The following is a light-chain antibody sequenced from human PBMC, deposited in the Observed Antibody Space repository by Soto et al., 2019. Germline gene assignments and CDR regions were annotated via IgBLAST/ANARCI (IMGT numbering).Light chain of an antibody. CDR1: SSDVGYYNY. CDR3: SSYTSSSTYV. Sequence: QSALTQPASVSGCPGQSIAISCTGTSSDVGYYNYVSWYQQHPGKAPNVMIYDVNNRPSGVPDRFSGSKSGNTASLTISGLQAEDEADYYCSSYTSSSTYVFGTGTKVTV. V-gene: IGLV2-14*01. J-gene: IGLJ1*01. CDR2: DVN.